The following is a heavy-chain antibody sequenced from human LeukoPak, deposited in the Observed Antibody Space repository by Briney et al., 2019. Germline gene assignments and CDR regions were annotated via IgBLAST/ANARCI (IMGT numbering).Heavy chain of an antibody. J-gene: IGHJ4*02. D-gene: IGHD5-18*01. CDR1: GGSISSYY. CDR3: AREEGVGYSYGLSFDY. V-gene: IGHV4-4*07. Sequence: PSETLSLTCTAPGGSISSYYWSWIRQPAGKGLEWIGRIYTSGSTNYNPSLKSRVTMSVDTSKNQFSLKLSSVTAADTAVYYCAREEGVGYSYGLSFDYWGQGTLVTVSS. CDR2: IYTSGST.